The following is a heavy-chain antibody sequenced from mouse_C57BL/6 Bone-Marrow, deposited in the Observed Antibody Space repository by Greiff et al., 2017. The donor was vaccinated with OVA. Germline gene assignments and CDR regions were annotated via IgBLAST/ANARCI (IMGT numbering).Heavy chain of an antibody. Sequence: VKLVESGAELARPGASVKLSCKASGYTFTSYGISWVKQRTGQGLEWIGEIYPRSGSTYYNEKFKGKAILTADKSSSTAYMELRSLTSEDSAVYFCIWSSDWGRGTTLTVSS. CDR2: IYPRSGST. J-gene: IGHJ2*01. D-gene: IGHD1-1*02. V-gene: IGHV1-81*01. CDR3: IWSSD. CDR1: GYTFTSYG.